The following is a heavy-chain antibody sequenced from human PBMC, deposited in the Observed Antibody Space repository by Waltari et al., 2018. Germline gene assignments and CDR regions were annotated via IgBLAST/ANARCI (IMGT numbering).Heavy chain of an antibody. CDR1: GFLFEDAA. CDR3: VRDAFGNTIGGVFDY. CDR2: ISWNSNNI. J-gene: IGHJ4*02. V-gene: IGHV3-9*01. D-gene: IGHD3-3*01. Sequence: VQLVESGGGLVQPGKTLRLSCVASGFLFEDAALHWVRQVPGKGLEWLSGISWNSNNIVYADSVKGRFTISRDNAENSLYLLMNNLRSDDTALYYCVRDAFGNTIGGVFDYWGQGTLLTVSS.